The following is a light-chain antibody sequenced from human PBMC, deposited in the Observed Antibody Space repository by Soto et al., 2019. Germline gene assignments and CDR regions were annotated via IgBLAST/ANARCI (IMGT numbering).Light chain of an antibody. J-gene: IGKJ5*01. CDR2: AAS. CDR3: HKLNSYLPIT. V-gene: IGKV1-9*01. Sequence: IQLTQSPSSLSASVGDRVTITCRASQGISSYLAWYQQKPGKAPKLLIYAASTLQSGVPSRFSGSGSGTDFTLTISSLQPEDFATYYCHKLNSYLPITSCQAGLLEVK. CDR1: QGISSY.